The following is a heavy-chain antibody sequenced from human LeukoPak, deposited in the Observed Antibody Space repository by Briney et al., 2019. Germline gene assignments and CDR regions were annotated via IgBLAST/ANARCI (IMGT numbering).Heavy chain of an antibody. CDR2: ISSSSSYI. D-gene: IGHD6-19*01. J-gene: IGHJ4*02. Sequence: GGSLRLSCAASGFTFSSYSMNWVRQAPGKGREWVSSISSSSSYIYYADSVKGRFTISRDNAKNSQYLQMNSVRAEDTAVYYCAREKVEWLVDYWGQGTLVTVSS. V-gene: IGHV3-21*01. CDR3: AREKVEWLVDY. CDR1: GFTFSSYS.